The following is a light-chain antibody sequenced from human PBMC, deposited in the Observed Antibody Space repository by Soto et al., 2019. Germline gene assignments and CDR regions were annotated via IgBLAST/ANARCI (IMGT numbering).Light chain of an antibody. CDR3: QQYKVWPLT. J-gene: IGKJ4*01. CDR1: QSVSSN. V-gene: IGKV3-15*01. Sequence: EIVMTQSPATLSVSPGERATLSCRASQSVSSNLAWYQQKPGQTPKLLIYVASTRPTGIPARFSGSGSGTEFTLTISSLQSEDFAVYYCQQYKVWPLTFGGGTKVEFQ. CDR2: VAS.